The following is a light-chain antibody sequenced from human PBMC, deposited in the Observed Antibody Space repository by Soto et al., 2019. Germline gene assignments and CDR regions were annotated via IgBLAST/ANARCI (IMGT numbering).Light chain of an antibody. Sequence: DIQMTQSPSSLSASVGDRVTIACRASQTVSKFVNWYQQKPGKVPTLLIFTTSTLHSGVPSRFSSSGSGTEFTLTINGLQPEDFATYYCQQTYTLPRTFAQGTKVE. V-gene: IGKV1-39*01. J-gene: IGKJ1*01. CDR2: TTS. CDR3: QQTYTLPRT. CDR1: QTVSKF.